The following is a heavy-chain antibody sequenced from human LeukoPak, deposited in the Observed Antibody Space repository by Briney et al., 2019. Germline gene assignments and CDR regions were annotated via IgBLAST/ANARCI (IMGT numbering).Heavy chain of an antibody. D-gene: IGHD4-17*01. CDR1: GFTFSSYG. CDR2: IRYDGSNK. CDR3: AKDRAVTPDY. Sequence: GGSLRLSCAASGFTFSSYGMHWVRQAPGKGLEWVAFIRYDGSNKYYADSVRGRFTISRDNSKNTLYLQMNSLRAEDTAVYYCAKDRAVTPDYWGQGTPVTVSS. J-gene: IGHJ4*02. V-gene: IGHV3-30*02.